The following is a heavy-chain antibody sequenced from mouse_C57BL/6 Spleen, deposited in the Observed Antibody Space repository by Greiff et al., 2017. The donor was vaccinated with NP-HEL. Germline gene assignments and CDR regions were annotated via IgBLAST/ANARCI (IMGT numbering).Heavy chain of an antibody. Sequence: EVQLQQSGPELVKPGASVKISCKASGYSFTGYYMNWVKQSPEKSLEWIGEINPSTGGTTYNQKFKAKATLTVDKSSSTAYMQLKSLTSEDSAVYYCATHFDYWGQGTTLTVSS. J-gene: IGHJ2*01. CDR1: GYSFTGYY. V-gene: IGHV1-42*01. CDR2: INPSTGGT. CDR3: ATHFDY.